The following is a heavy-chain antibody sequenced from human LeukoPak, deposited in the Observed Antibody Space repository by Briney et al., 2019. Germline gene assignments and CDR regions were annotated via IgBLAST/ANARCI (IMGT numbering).Heavy chain of an antibody. V-gene: IGHV3-7*01. Sequence: DSVKGRFTISRDNAKKSLYLQMDSLRAEDTAVYYCATASAHAFDYWGQGTLGTVSS. CDR3: ATASAHAFDY. J-gene: IGHJ4*02.